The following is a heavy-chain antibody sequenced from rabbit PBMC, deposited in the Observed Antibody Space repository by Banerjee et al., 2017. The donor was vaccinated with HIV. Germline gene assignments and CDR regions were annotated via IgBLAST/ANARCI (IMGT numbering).Heavy chain of an antibody. J-gene: IGHJ4*01. CDR1: GFDFSSYG. CDR2: ITYGGSA. Sequence: LEESGGGLVKPGGTLKLSCKASGFDFSSYGVNWVRQAPGKGLEWIGYITYGGSASYGGWVKGRSTIPRHNAQNTLYLQLNSLTAADTATYFCVRGSISGWNFNLWGPGTLVTVS. V-gene: IGHV1S28*01. CDR3: VRGSISGWNFNL. D-gene: IGHD1-1*01.